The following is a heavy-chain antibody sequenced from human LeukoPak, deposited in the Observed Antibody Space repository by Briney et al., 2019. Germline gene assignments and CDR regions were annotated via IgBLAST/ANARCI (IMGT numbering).Heavy chain of an antibody. Sequence: PSETLSLTPTASGGSITSHHWSRTRQPPGKGPEWIGYIYYSGSTNYNPSLKSRVTISVDTSKNQFSLKLSSVTAADTAVYYCAGEYSSGAACWGQGTLVTVSS. J-gene: IGHJ4*02. V-gene: IGHV4-59*08. CDR3: AGEYSSGAAC. CDR1: GGSITSHH. CDR2: IYYSGST. D-gene: IGHD6-19*01.